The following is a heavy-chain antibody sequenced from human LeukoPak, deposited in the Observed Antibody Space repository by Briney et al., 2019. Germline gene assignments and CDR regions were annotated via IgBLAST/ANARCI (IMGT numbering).Heavy chain of an antibody. V-gene: IGHV3-15*01. CDR3: TTERERWLQLPFDY. CDR1: GFTFSSYW. J-gene: IGHJ4*02. Sequence: GGSLRLSCEDSGFTFSSYWMSWVRQAPGKELEWVGRIKSKTDGGTTDYAAPVKGRFTISRDDSKNTLYLQMNSLKTEDTAVYYCTTERERWLQLPFDYWGQGTLVTVSS. D-gene: IGHD5-24*01. CDR2: IKSKTDGGTT.